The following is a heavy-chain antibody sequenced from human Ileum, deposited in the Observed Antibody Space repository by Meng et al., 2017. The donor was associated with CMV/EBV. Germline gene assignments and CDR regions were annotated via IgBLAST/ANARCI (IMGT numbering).Heavy chain of an antibody. CDR2: INTSGDN. V-gene: IGHV4-4*07. D-gene: IGHD2/OR15-2a*01. CDR3: VRSEIGHHSVFDY. J-gene: IGHJ4*02. CDR1: GYSFSSFY. Sequence: QVHLQESGPGLVKPSETLSLTCSVSGYSFSSFYWSWVRQPAGKGLEYIGRINTSGDNKYNPSLKSRLTTSTDTSKNQFSLRLSSVTAADTAVYYCVRSEIGHHSVFDYWGQGILVTVSS.